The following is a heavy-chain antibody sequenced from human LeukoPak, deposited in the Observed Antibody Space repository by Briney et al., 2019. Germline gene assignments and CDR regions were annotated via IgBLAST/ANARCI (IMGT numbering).Heavy chain of an antibody. CDR3: ARVGGVVVPAAPYFDY. CDR1: GGSISSYY. Sequence: SETLSHTCTVSGGSISSYYWSWIRQPPGKGLEWIGYIYYSGSTNYNPSLKSRVTISVDTSKNQFSLKLSSVTAADTAVYYCARVGGVVVPAAPYFDYWGQGTLVTVSS. D-gene: IGHD2-2*01. J-gene: IGHJ4*02. V-gene: IGHV4-59*01. CDR2: IYYSGST.